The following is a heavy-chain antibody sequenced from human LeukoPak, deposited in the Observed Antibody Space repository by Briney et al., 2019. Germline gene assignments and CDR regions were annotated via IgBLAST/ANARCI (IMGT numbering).Heavy chain of an antibody. J-gene: IGHJ3*02. Sequence: GASVKVSCKASGYTFTSYGISWVRQAPGQGLEWMGWISAYNGNTNYAQKLQGRVAMTTDTSTSTAYMELRSLRSDDTAVYYCARVSYYDSSGYYDRPWGDAFDIWGQGTMVSVSS. CDR2: ISAYNGNT. CDR3: ARVSYYDSSGYYDRPWGDAFDI. CDR1: GYTFTSYG. V-gene: IGHV1-18*01. D-gene: IGHD3-22*01.